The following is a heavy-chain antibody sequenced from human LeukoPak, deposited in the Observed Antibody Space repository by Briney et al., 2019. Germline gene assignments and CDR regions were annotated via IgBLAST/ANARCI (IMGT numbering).Heavy chain of an antibody. J-gene: IGHJ4*02. V-gene: IGHV3-23*01. D-gene: IGHD2-2*01. CDR1: GFTFSSYA. CDR2: ISGSGGST. CDR3: AKVGARVVVPAAFFDY. Sequence: PGGSLRLSCAASGFTFSSYAMSWVRQAPGKGLEWVSAISGSGGSTYYADSVKGRFTISRDNSKNTLYLQMNSLRAEDTAVYYCAKVGARVVVPAAFFDYWGQGTLVTVSS.